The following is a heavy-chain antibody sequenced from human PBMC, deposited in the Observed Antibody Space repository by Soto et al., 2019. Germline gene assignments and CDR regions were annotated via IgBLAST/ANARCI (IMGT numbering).Heavy chain of an antibody. J-gene: IGHJ5*02. CDR2: INHSGST. D-gene: IGHD6-19*01. V-gene: IGHV4-34*01. Sequence: QVQLQQWGAGLLKPSETLSLTCAVYGGSFSGYYCSWIRQPPGKGLEWIGEINHSGSTNCNPSLKSRVTISIDTSKNQSSLKLSSVTDADTAIYYCARDSLGIAVLGTGRSKNNWFDPWGQGTLVTVSS. CDR1: GGSFSGYY. CDR3: ARDSLGIAVLGTGRSKNNWFDP.